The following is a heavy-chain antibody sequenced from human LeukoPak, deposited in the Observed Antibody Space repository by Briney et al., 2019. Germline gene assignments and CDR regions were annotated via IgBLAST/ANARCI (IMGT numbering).Heavy chain of an antibody. J-gene: IGHJ4*02. V-gene: IGHV4-34*01. D-gene: IGHD6-13*01. Sequence: SETLSLTCAVYGGSFSGYYWSWIRQPPGKGLEWIGETNHSGSTNYNPSLKSRVTISVDTSKNQFSLKLSSVTAADTAVYYCTRGPGIAAAGLFDYWGQGTLVTVSS. CDR3: TRGPGIAAAGLFDY. CDR2: TNHSGST. CDR1: GGSFSGYY.